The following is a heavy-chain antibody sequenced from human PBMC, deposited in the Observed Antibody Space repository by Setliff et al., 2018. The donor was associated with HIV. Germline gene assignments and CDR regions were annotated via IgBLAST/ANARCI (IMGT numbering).Heavy chain of an antibody. D-gene: IGHD2-2*03. CDR2: IYPGDSDT. V-gene: IGHV5-51*01. CDR1: GYSFTNYW. CDR3: ARHGYCSGTSCAEYYYYYGMDV. J-gene: IGHJ6*02. Sequence: GESLKISCKGSGYSFTNYWIGWVRQMPGKGLEWMGIIYPGDSDTRYSPSFQGQVTISADKSISTAYLQWSSLKASDTAMYYCARHGYCSGTSCAEYYYYYGMDVWGQGTTVTVSS.